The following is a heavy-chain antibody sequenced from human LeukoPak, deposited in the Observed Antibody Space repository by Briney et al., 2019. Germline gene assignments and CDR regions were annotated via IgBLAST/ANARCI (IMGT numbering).Heavy chain of an antibody. CDR3: ARAPYNWNYYDY. CDR2: IYYSGST. Sequence: PSETLSLTCTVSGGSISSYYWSWIRQPPGKGLEWIGYIYYSGSTNYNPSLKSRVTISVDTSKNQFSLKLSSVTAADTAVYYCARAPYNWNYYDYWGQGTLVTVSS. D-gene: IGHD1-20*01. J-gene: IGHJ4*02. V-gene: IGHV4-59*01. CDR1: GGSISSYY.